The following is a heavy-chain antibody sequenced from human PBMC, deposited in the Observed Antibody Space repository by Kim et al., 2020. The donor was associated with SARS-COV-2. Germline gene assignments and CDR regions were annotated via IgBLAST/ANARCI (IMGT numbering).Heavy chain of an antibody. D-gene: IGHD4-4*01. Sequence: GGSLRLSCTASGFTFGDYAMSWVRQAPGKGLEWVGFIRSKAYGGTTEYAASVKGRFTISRDDSKSIAYLQMNSLKTEDTAVYYCTRARKFPYSNYLDYWGQGTLVTVSS. J-gene: IGHJ4*02. V-gene: IGHV3-49*04. CDR1: GFTFGDYA. CDR3: TRARKFPYSNYLDY. CDR2: IRSKAYGGTT.